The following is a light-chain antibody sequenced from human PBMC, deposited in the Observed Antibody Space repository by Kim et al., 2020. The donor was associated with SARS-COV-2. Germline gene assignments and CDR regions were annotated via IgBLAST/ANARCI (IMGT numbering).Light chain of an antibody. CDR2: GAS. J-gene: IGKJ2*01. CDR3: LQYNDWPPLYT. CDR1: QSLNTN. V-gene: IGKV3-15*01. Sequence: EIVMTQSPATLSVSPGERATLSCRASQSLNTNLAWYQQKPGQAPRLLIYGASTRATGIPARFSGSGSGTEFTLTIGSPQSEDSAVYYCLQYNDWPPLYTFGQGTKVDIK.